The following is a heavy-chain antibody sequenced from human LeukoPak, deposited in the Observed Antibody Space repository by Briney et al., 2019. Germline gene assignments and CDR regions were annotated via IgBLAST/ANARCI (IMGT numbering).Heavy chain of an antibody. J-gene: IGHJ4*02. CDR2: IGHAGDT. CDR1: GVTFSHYD. D-gene: IGHD2-21*01. V-gene: IGHV3-13*01. Sequence: PGGSLRLSCAASGVTFSHYDMHWVRQVPGKGLEWVSAIGHAGDTYYPASVKGRFTISRDNAKNSLYLQMNSLRAGDTAVYYCARGGYLWQLDYWGQGTLVTVSS. CDR3: ARGGYLWQLDY.